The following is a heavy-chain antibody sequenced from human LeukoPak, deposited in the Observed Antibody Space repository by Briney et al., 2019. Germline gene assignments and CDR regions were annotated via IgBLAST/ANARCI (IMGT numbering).Heavy chain of an antibody. CDR2: IYYSGST. CDR3: ARLRLGVGSAFDI. V-gene: IGHV4-59*08. J-gene: IGHJ3*02. D-gene: IGHD3-16*01. Sequence: PSETLSLTCTVSGGSISSYCWSWIRQPPGKGLEWIGYIYYSGSTNYNPSLKSRVTISVDTSKNQFSLKLSSVTAADTAVYYCARLRLGVGSAFDIWGQGTMVTVSS. CDR1: GGSISSYC.